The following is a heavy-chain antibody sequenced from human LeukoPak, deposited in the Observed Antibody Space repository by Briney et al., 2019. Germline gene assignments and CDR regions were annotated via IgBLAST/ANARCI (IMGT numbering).Heavy chain of an antibody. V-gene: IGHV4-39*01. CDR2: IYYSGST. D-gene: IGHD2-15*01. J-gene: IGHJ5*02. CDR1: GGSISSSSYY. Sequence: KPSETLSLTCTVSGGSISSSSYYWGWIRQPPGKGLEWIGSIYYSGSTYYNPSLKSRVTISVDTSKNQFSLKLSSVTAADTAVYYCASRVAFERDPWGQGSLVTVSS. CDR3: ASRVAFERDP.